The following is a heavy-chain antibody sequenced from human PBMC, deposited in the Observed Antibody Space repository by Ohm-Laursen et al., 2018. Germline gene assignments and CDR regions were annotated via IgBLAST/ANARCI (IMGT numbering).Heavy chain of an antibody. V-gene: IGHV3-33*01. CDR3: ARDRTVYGVGNGLDALDV. D-gene: IGHD3-3*01. CDR2: LWYDGSSK. J-gene: IGHJ3*01. Sequence: SLRLSCTASGFNFGAHNMDWVRQAPGKGLEWVSLLWYDGSSKLYAESVKGRFTISRDTSKKTLYLQMSALSAEDTAVYYCARDRTVYGVGNGLDALDVWGQGTMVTVSS. CDR1: GFNFGAHN.